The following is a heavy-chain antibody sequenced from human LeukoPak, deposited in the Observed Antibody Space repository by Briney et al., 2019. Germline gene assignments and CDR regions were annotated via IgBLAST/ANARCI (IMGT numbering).Heavy chain of an antibody. CDR2: ISYSGST. CDR3: ARNVGYDFWSGSYSFDP. V-gene: IGHV4-30-4*01. CDR1: GGSISSGDYY. D-gene: IGHD3-3*01. Sequence: SETLSLTCTVSGGSISSGDYYWSWIRQPPGKGLEWIGYISYSGSTSYNPSLKSRLTISVDTSKNQFSLKLSSVTAADTAVYYCARNVGYDFWSGSYSFDPWGQGTLVTVSS. J-gene: IGHJ5*02.